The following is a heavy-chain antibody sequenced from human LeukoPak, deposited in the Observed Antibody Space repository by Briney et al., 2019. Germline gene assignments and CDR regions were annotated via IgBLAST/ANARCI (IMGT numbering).Heavy chain of an antibody. V-gene: IGHV3-7*01. CDR2: IKHDGTEK. Sequence: GGSLRLSCAASGFTFSTYWMSWVRQAPGKGLEWVAHIKHDGTEKHYVDSVKGRFTISRDNAKNTLYLQMNSLRVEDTAVYYCPREAVGTGDWYFDLWGRGTLVSVSP. CDR1: GFTFSTYW. D-gene: IGHD7-27*01. CDR3: PREAVGTGDWYFDL. J-gene: IGHJ2*01.